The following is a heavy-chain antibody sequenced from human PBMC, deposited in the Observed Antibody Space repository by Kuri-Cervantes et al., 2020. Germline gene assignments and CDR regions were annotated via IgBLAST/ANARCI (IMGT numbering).Heavy chain of an antibody. CDR1: GFTFSSYG. Sequence: LSLTCAASGFTFSSYGMHWVRQAPGKGLEWVAVISYDGSNKYYADSVKGRFTISRDNSKNTLYLQMNSLRAEDTAVYYCAREFPSMVRGFDPWGQGTLVTVSS. V-gene: IGHV3-30*03. J-gene: IGHJ5*02. D-gene: IGHD3-10*01. CDR3: AREFPSMVRGFDP. CDR2: ISYDGSNK.